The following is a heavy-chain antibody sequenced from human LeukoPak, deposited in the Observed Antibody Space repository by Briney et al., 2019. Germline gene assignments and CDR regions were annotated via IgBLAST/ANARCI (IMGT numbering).Heavy chain of an antibody. D-gene: IGHD4-11*01. CDR3: ATSYSNSLYFDY. Sequence: SETLSLTCTVSGCSISTYYWSWIRQSPGKGLEWIGYIYTSGSTNYNPSLRSRVTISVDTSKNQLSLKPSSVTAADTAVYYCATSYSNSLYFDYGGQGTLVTVS. CDR2: IYTSGST. J-gene: IGHJ4*02. CDR1: GCSISTYY. V-gene: IGHV4-4*09.